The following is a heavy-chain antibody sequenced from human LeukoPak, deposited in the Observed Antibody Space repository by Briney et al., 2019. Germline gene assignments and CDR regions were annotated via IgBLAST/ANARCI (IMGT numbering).Heavy chain of an antibody. V-gene: IGHV3-7*03. CDR3: ARGRYSSGWYSPYYFDY. J-gene: IGHJ4*02. CDR2: IKQDGSEK. D-gene: IGHD6-19*01. CDR1: GFTFSSYW. Sequence: GGSLRLSCAASGFTFSSYWMSWVRQAPGKGLEWVANIKQDGSEKYYVDSVKGRFTISRDNAKNSLYLQMNSLRAEDTAVYYCARGRYSSGWYSPYYFDYWGQGTLVTVSS.